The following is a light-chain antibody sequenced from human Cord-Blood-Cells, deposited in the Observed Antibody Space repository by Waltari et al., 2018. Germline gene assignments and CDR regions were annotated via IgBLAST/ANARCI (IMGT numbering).Light chain of an antibody. CDR3: QQYYSTPRT. J-gene: IGKJ1*01. V-gene: IGKV4-1*01. CDR2: WAS. Sequence: DIVMTQSPDSLAVSLGERATINCKSSQSVLYSSNNKNYLAWYQQKTGQPPKMLIYWASTREPGVPDRFSGSGSGTDFTLTISSLQAEDVAVYYCQQYYSTPRTFGQGTKVEIK. CDR1: QSVLYSSNNKNY.